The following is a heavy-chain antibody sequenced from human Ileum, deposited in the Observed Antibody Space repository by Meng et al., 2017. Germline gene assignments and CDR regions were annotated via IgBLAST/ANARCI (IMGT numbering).Heavy chain of an antibody. J-gene: IGHJ4*02. CDR3: ARVDFRGDSRDSSGLGL. D-gene: IGHD3-22*01. V-gene: IGHV4-34*01. CDR2: INHGGGT. CDR1: GGSFSCFY. Sequence: VQLQVCGARLVGPSETLALTLAVEGGSFSCFYWSWIRQSPEKGLEWIGEINHGGGTNYNPSLSSRVTISVDTSKDQFSLKVNSVTAADTAFYYCARVDFRGDSRDSSGLGLWGQGTLVTVSS.